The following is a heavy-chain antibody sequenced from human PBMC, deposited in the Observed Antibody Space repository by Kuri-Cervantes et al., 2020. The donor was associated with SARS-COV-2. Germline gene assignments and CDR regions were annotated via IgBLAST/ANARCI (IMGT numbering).Heavy chain of an antibody. CDR1: GFTFRSYW. CDR2: INQDGSAT. V-gene: IGHV3-7*02. Sequence: GGSLRLSCAVSGFTFRSYWMSWVRQAPGKGLEYVANINQDGSATYYVDSVKGRFTISRDNTESSLYLQMNSLRAEDTAVYYCARGMAGTPRYFDCWGRGTLVTVSS. J-gene: IGHJ4*01. D-gene: IGHD5-24*01. CDR3: ARGMAGTPRYFDC.